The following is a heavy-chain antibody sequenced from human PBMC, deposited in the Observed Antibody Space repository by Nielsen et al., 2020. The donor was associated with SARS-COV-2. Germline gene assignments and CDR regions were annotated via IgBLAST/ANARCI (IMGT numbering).Heavy chain of an antibody. CDR1: DFFLSTFD. CDR2: ISYDGRNK. D-gene: IGHD1-1*01. V-gene: IGHV3-30*03. J-gene: IGHJ3*02. CDR3: ATLAGTDVYDI. Sequence: GESLKISCAASDFFLSTFDMHWVRQAPGEGLDWVAFISYDGRNKHYGDSVKGRFTVSRDKSTKTLYLQMNSLKAEDTAVYFCATLAGTDVYDIWGQGTMVTVSS.